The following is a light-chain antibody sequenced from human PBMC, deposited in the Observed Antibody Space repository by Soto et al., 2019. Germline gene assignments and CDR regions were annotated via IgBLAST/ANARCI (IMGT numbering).Light chain of an antibody. CDR3: QQYHSYPVT. J-gene: IGKJ4*01. V-gene: IGKV1-16*02. CDR2: GAS. Sequence: DIQMTQSPSSVSASVGDTVTITCRASQGINNFLAWFQQKPGEAPRSLISGASTLQNGVPSKFSGSGSWTDFTLTISSLQPEDFATYYCQQYHSYPVTFGVGTKVEIK. CDR1: QGINNF.